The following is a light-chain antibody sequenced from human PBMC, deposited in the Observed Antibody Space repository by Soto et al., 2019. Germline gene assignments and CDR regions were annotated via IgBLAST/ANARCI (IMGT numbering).Light chain of an antibody. CDR3: QQSYSTPCT. CDR2: AAS. CDR1: QSISSY. J-gene: IGKJ4*01. Sequence: DIQMTQSPSSLSASVGERVTITCRASQSISSYLNWYQQKPGKAPKLLIYAASSLQSGVPSRFSGSGSGTDFTLTISSLQPEDFATYYCQQSYSTPCTFGGGTKVEIK. V-gene: IGKV1-39*01.